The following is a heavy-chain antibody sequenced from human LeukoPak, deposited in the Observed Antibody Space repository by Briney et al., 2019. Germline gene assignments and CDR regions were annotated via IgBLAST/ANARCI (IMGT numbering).Heavy chain of an antibody. CDR3: ARDLDIVATGWNYGMDV. D-gene: IGHD5-12*01. Sequence: SETLSLTCAVYGGSFSGYYWSWIRQPPGKGLEWIGYIYYSGSTNYNPSLKSRVTISVDTSKNQFSLKLSSVTAADTAVYYCARDLDIVATGWNYGMDVWGQGTTVTVSS. V-gene: IGHV4-59*01. CDR1: GGSFSGYY. J-gene: IGHJ6*02. CDR2: IYYSGST.